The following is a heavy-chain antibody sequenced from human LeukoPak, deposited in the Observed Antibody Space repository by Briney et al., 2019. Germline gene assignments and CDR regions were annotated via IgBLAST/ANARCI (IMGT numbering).Heavy chain of an antibody. CDR1: GFTFSSYG. V-gene: IGHV3-30*18. D-gene: IGHD6-13*01. CDR3: AKEGQQLVGYYFDY. J-gene: IGHJ4*02. CDR2: ISYDGSNK. Sequence: GRSLRLSCAASGFTFSSYGMHWVRQAPGKGLEWVAVISYDGSNKYYADSVKGRFTISRDNSKNTLYLQMNSPRAEDTAVYYCAKEGQQLVGYYFDYWGQGTLVTVSS.